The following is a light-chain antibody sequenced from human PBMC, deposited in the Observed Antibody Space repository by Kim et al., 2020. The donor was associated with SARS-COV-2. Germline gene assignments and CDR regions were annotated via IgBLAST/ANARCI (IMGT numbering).Light chain of an antibody. V-gene: IGLV3-1*01. CDR2: QDS. CDR3: QAWDSSTVV. J-gene: IGLJ2*01. CDR1: KLGDKY. Sequence: VSPRQTASITCSGDKLGDKYACWYQQKPGQSPVLVIYQDSKRPSGIPERFSGSNSGNTATLTISGTQAMDEADYFCQAWDSSTVVFGGGTQLTVL.